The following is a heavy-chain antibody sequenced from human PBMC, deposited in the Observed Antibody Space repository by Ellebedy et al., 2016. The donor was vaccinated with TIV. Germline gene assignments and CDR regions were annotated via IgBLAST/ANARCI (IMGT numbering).Heavy chain of an antibody. CDR1: GYTFTSYY. CDR2: INPSGGST. CDR3: ATPDLYSSSWGFDY. Sequence: ASVKVSCXASGYTFTSYYMHWVRHAPGQGLEWMGIINPSGGSTSYAQKFQGRVTMTEDTSTDTAYMELSSLRSEDTAVYYCATPDLYSSSWGFDYWGQGTLVTVSS. V-gene: IGHV1-46*01. D-gene: IGHD6-13*01. J-gene: IGHJ4*02.